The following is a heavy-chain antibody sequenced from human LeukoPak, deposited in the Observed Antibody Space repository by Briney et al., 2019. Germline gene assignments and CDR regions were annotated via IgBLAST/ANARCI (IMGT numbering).Heavy chain of an antibody. D-gene: IGHD2-2*01. J-gene: IGHJ5*02. V-gene: IGHV4-39*01. CDR3: ARYSSSQGWFDP. Sequence: SETLSLTCTVSGGSLSSSDYYWGWIRQPPGKGLEWIGVMYYSGSSSYNPSLKSRVTISVDTSKNQFSLRLTSVTAADTAVFYCARYSSSQGWFDPWGQGTLVTVSS. CDR1: GGSLSSSDYY. CDR2: MYYSGSS.